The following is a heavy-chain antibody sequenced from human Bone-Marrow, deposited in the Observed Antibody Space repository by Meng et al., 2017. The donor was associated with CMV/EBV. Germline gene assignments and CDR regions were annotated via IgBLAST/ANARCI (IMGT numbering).Heavy chain of an antibody. D-gene: IGHD3-3*01. CDR1: GFTFSSYA. Sequence: GGSLRLSCAASGFTFSSYAMHWVRQAPGKGLEWVAVISYDGSNKYYADSVKGRFTISRDNSKNTLYLQMNSLRAEDTAVYYCAREEASVYYDFWSGWDYYGMDVWGQGTTVTVSS. CDR3: AREEASVYYDFWSGWDYYGMDV. J-gene: IGHJ6*02. CDR2: ISYDGSNK. V-gene: IGHV3-30*04.